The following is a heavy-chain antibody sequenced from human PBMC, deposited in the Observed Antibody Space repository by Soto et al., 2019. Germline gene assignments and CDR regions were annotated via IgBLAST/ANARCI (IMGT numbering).Heavy chain of an antibody. CDR2: TYYSGST. D-gene: IGHD6-13*01. V-gene: IGHV4-30-4*01. Sequence: SETLSLTCTVSGGSISSGDYYWSWIRQPPGKGLEWIGYTYYSGSTYYNPSLKSRVTISVDTSKNQFSLKLSSVTAADTAVYYCAREEYSSSWYWFDPWGQGTLVTVSS. J-gene: IGHJ5*02. CDR1: GGSISSGDYY. CDR3: AREEYSSSWYWFDP.